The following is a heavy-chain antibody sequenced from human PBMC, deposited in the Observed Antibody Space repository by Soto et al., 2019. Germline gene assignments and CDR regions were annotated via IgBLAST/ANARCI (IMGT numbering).Heavy chain of an antibody. J-gene: IGHJ4*02. CDR3: ARWSYLDY. Sequence: CVTLRLSCVPSRFSYSNYASSWVRQPPRKGLECVSTISGSYGSTFYADSVKGRFSISRDTSQYTFYLQMNSLRADETAIYYSARWSYLDYWGQGTRVIVAS. CDR1: RFSYSNYA. V-gene: IGHV3-23*01. CDR2: ISGSYGST. D-gene: IGHD3-3*01.